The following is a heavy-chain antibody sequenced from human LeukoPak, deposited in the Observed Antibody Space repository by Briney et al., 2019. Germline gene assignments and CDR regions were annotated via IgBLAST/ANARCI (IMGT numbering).Heavy chain of an antibody. Sequence: GGSLRLSCAASGFTVSSNYMGWVRQAPGKGLEWVSVIYSGGSTYYADSVKGRFTISRDNSKNTLYLQMNSLRAEDTAVYYCAREEAYHDILTPGNGMDVWGQGTTVTVSS. CDR3: AREEAYHDILTPGNGMDV. CDR1: GFTVSSNY. J-gene: IGHJ6*02. V-gene: IGHV3-66*02. CDR2: IYSGGST. D-gene: IGHD3-9*01.